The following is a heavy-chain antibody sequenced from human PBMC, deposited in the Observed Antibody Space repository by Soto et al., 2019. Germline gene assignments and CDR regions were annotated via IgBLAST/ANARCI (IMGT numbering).Heavy chain of an antibody. CDR3: AREGKNSGQSI. CDR1: GGSISSGDYY. D-gene: IGHD1-26*01. CDR2: IYYSGST. J-gene: IGHJ3*02. Sequence: SETLSLTCTVSGGSISSGDYYWSWIRQPPGKGLEWIGYIYYSGSTYYNPSLKSRVTISVDTSKNQFSLKLSSVTAADTAVYYCAREGKNSGQSIWGQGTMVTVSS. V-gene: IGHV4-30-4*01.